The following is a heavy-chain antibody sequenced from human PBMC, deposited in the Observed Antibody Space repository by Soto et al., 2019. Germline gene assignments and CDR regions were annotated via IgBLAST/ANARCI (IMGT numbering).Heavy chain of an antibody. CDR2: ISTGDSPI. J-gene: IGHJ3*02. D-gene: IGHD3-3*01. Sequence: GGSLRLSCAASGFTFSSYAMNWVRQAPGKGLEWVSYISTGDSPIYYADSVKGRFTISRDNAKNSLYLQMISLRAEDTAVYYCARTIFGVVAYDAFDIWGQGTMVTVSS. V-gene: IGHV3-48*01. CDR3: ARTIFGVVAYDAFDI. CDR1: GFTFSSYA.